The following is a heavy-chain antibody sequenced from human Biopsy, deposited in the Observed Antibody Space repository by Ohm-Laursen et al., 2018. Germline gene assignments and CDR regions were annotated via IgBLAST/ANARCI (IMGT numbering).Heavy chain of an antibody. Sequence: SLRLSCAASGFTFSDYYMSWIRQAPGKGLEFISYISSSSSTIFYADSVKGRFTISRDNAKKSLYLQLNSLRAEDTAVYYCATAIDRRFDYWGQGTLVTVSS. CDR2: ISSSSSTI. J-gene: IGHJ4*02. V-gene: IGHV3-11*01. CDR3: ATAIDRRFDY. D-gene: IGHD3-22*01. CDR1: GFTFSDYY.